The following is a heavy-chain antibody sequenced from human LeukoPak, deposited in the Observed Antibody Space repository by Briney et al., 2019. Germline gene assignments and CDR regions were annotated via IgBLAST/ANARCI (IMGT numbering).Heavy chain of an antibody. CDR1: GFTFSSYG. V-gene: IGHV3-30*02. J-gene: IGHJ5*02. CDR2: IRYDGSNK. D-gene: IGHD2-2*01. Sequence: PGGSLRLSCAASGFTFSSYGMHWVRQAPGKWLEWVAFIRYDGSNKYYADSVKGRFTISRDNSKNTLYLQMNSLRAEDTAVYYCAKDPYCSSTSCYERRIDWFDPWGQGTLVTVSS. CDR3: AKDPYCSSTSCYERRIDWFDP.